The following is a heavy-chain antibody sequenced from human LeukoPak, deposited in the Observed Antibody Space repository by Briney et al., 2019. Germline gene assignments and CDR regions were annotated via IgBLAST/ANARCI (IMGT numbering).Heavy chain of an antibody. Sequence: PGGALRLSCTASGFNFDDYDMSWVRQVPGKGLEWVSGITWNGDKTGYADSARGRFAISRDNTKKSLYLQMSSLRAEDTALYYCARDPFCSSSTGCYFEDWFDPWGPGTLVTVSS. CDR2: ITWNGDKT. D-gene: IGHD2-2*01. V-gene: IGHV3-20*04. CDR1: GFNFDDYD. J-gene: IGHJ5*02. CDR3: ARDPFCSSSTGCYFEDWFDP.